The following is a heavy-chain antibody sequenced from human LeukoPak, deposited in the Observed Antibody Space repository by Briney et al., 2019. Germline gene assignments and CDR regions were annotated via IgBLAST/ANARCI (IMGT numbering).Heavy chain of an antibody. D-gene: IGHD2-2*01. Sequence: PSETLSLTCAVYGGSFSGYYWSWIRQPPGKGLEWIGEINHSGSTNYNPSLKSRVTISVDTSKNQFSLKLSSVTAADTAVYCCARGYRYCSSTSCYVGFQHWGQGTLVTVSS. CDR2: INHSGST. V-gene: IGHV4-34*01. CDR3: ARGYRYCSSTSCYVGFQH. CDR1: GGSFSGYY. J-gene: IGHJ1*01.